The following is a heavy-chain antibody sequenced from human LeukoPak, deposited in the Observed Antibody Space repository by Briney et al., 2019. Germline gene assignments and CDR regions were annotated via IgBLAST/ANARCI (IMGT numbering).Heavy chain of an antibody. CDR2: IYYSGST. Sequence: SETLSLTCTVSGGSISSGGYYWSWIRQHPGKGLEWIGYIYYSGSTYYNPSLKSRVTISVDTSKNQFSLKLSSVTAADTAVYYCARGVYGDYDTGYFDYWGQGTLVTVSS. V-gene: IGHV4-31*03. CDR3: ARGVYGDYDTGYFDY. J-gene: IGHJ4*02. D-gene: IGHD4-17*01. CDR1: GGSISSGGYY.